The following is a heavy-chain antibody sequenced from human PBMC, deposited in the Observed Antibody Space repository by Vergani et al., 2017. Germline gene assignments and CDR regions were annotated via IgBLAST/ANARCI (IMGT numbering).Heavy chain of an antibody. CDR2: IYYTGTT. CDR1: GVSIGSNSYY. D-gene: IGHD5-18*01. CDR3: TRQFWGGGGYRFDH. J-gene: IGHJ4*02. Sequence: QLQLQESGPGLVKPSETLSLTCTVSGVSIGSNSYYWGWIRQPPGKGLEWIGTIYYTGTTYYNEAHKSRLTIYVDTSKNQFSLNLTSVTAADTAVYYCTRQFWGGGGYRFDHWGQGTLVTVSS. V-gene: IGHV4-39*01.